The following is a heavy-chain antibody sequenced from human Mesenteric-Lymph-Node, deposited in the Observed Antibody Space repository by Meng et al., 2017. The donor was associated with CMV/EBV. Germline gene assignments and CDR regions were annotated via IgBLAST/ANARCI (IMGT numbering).Heavy chain of an antibody. CDR3: AGPGVAAAGTGFDY. V-gene: IGHV3-21*01. D-gene: IGHD6-13*01. Sequence: GSLKISCAASGFTFSSYSMNWVRQAPGKGLEWVSSISSSSSYIYYADSVKGRFTISRDNAKNSLYLQMNSLRAEDTAVYYCAGPGVAAAGTGFDYWGQGTLVTVSS. CDR1: GFTFSSYS. J-gene: IGHJ4*02. CDR2: ISSSSSYI.